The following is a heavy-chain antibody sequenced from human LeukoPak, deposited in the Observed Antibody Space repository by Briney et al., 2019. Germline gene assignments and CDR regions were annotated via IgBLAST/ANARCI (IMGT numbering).Heavy chain of an antibody. CDR3: ARAIAAAGTFWFDP. J-gene: IGHJ5*02. CDR1: GGSISSYY. D-gene: IGHD6-13*01. Sequence: PSETLSLTCTVSGGSISSYYWSWIRQPLGKGLEWIGYIYYSGSTNYNPSLKSRVTISVDTSKNQFSLKLSSVTAADTAVYYCARAIAAAGTFWFDPWGQGTLVTVSS. CDR2: IYYSGST. V-gene: IGHV4-59*01.